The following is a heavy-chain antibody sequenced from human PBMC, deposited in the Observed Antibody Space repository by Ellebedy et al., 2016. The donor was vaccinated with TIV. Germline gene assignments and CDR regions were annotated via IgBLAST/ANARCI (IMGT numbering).Heavy chain of an antibody. D-gene: IGHD2-15*01. V-gene: IGHV3-74*01. CDR3: ARAAYWHFDY. J-gene: IGHJ4*02. Sequence: GGSLRLSXAASGFSFSTYWMHWVRQAPGKGLVWVSRINSDGSGITYADSVKGRVTISRDNAKNTVYLQTNSLRAEDTAVYYCARAAYWHFDYWGQGTLVTVSS. CDR2: INSDGSGI. CDR1: GFSFSTYW.